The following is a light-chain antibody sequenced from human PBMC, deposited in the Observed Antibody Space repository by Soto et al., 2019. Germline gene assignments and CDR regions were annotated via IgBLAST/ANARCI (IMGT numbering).Light chain of an antibody. V-gene: IGLV2-8*01. Sequence: QSVLTQPPSASGSPGQSVIISCTGTSSDVGYSNSVSWYQQHPGKAPKLMIYGVSERPSGVPDRFSGSKSGNTASLTVSGLQAEDEADYHCSSYANSVSYVFATGTKLTVL. J-gene: IGLJ1*01. CDR1: SSDVGYSNS. CDR3: SSYANSVSYV. CDR2: GVS.